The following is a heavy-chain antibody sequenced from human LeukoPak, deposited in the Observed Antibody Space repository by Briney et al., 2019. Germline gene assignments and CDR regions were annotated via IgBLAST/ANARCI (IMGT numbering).Heavy chain of an antibody. V-gene: IGHV4-31*03. CDR3: ARALGRYCSGGSCYFDF. CDR1: GGSISSGGYY. Sequence: SETLSLTCTVSGGSISSGGYYWSWIRKHPGKGLDWIGYIFDSGSTYYNPSLRSRVSISVDTSKNQFPLRLSSVTAADTAVYCCARALGRYCSGGSCYFDFWGQGALVTVS. D-gene: IGHD2-15*01. J-gene: IGHJ4*02. CDR2: IFDSGST.